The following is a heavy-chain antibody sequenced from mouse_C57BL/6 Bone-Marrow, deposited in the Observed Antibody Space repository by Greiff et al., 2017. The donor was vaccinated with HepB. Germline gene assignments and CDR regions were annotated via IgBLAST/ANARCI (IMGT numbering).Heavy chain of an antibody. Sequence: QVQLQQSGAELVRPGASVTLSCKASGYTFTDYEMHWVKQTPVHGLEWIGAIDPETGGTAYTQKFKGKAILTADKSSSTAYMELRSLTSEDSAVYYCTRDGSSPAWFAYWGQGTLVTVSA. CDR2: IDPETGGT. V-gene: IGHV1-15*01. J-gene: IGHJ3*01. CDR1: GYTFTDYE. D-gene: IGHD1-1*01. CDR3: TRDGSSPAWFAY.